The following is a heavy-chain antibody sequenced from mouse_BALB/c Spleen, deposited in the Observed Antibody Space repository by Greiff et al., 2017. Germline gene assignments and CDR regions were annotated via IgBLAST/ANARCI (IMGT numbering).Heavy chain of an antibody. CDR3: ARSGYGNPAWLAD. CDR1: GFTFSSFG. Sequence: EVKLVESGGGLVQPGGSRKLSCAASGFTFSSFGMHWVRQAPEKGLEWVAYISSGSSTIYYADTVKGRFTISRDNPKNTLFLQMTSLRSEDTAMYYCARSGYGNPAWLADWGQGTLVTVSA. CDR2: ISSGSSTI. V-gene: IGHV5-17*02. D-gene: IGHD2-10*02. J-gene: IGHJ3*01.